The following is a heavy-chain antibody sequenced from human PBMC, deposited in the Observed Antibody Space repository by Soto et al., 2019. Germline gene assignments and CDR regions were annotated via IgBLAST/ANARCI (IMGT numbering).Heavy chain of an antibody. Sequence: XVSLRLSCVGSGFTFSSYAMNGVRQSPRKGLEWVSAISGSGDSTYYADSVKGRFTISRDNSKNTLYLQMNSLTAEDTAVYYCAKDLSPSTGSYYGYFDYWGQGTLVTVSS. D-gene: IGHD1-26*01. J-gene: IGHJ4*02. CDR3: AKDLSPSTGSYYGYFDY. CDR2: ISGSGDST. V-gene: IGHV3-23*01. CDR1: GFTFSSYA.